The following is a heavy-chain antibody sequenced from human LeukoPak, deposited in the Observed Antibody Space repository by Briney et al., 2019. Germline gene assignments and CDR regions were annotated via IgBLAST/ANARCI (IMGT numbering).Heavy chain of an antibody. V-gene: IGHV3-23*01. J-gene: IGHJ4*02. CDR1: GFTFRSYV. CDR2: ITGDGGGT. CDR3: AKETSSGNFVTIDC. D-gene: IGHD1-26*01. Sequence: GGSLRLSCAASGFTFRSYVMSWVRQAPGKGLEWVSAITGDGGGTNHADSVKGRFTISRDNSKNTLYLQMNSLRAEDAAVYYCAKETSSGNFVTIDCWGQGTLVTVSS.